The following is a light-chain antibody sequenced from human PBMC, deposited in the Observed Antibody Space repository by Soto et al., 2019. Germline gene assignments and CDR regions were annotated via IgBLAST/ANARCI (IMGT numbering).Light chain of an antibody. CDR2: DAS. J-gene: IGKJ5*01. CDR3: QQYYRSSIT. V-gene: IGKV1-5*01. Sequence: DIQMTRSPSTLSASVGDRVTITCRASQSLNNYLAWYQQKPGKAPKLLIYDASTLERGVPSRFSGTGSGTEFTLTISSLQPDDFATYYCQQYYRSSITFGQGTRWRL. CDR1: QSLNNY.